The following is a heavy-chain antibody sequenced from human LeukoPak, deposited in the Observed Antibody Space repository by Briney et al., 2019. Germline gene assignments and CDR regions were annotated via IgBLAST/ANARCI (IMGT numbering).Heavy chain of an antibody. D-gene: IGHD5-24*01. V-gene: IGHV4-59*11. Sequence: PSETLPLTCTVSGGSISSLYWSWIRQPPGKGLEWIGYIYHSGRAKYNPSLKGRVTISVDTSKNQFSLKLSSVTAADTAVYYCARQPVEMSTIAAIDYWGQGTLVTVSS. J-gene: IGHJ4*02. CDR3: ARQPVEMSTIAAIDY. CDR1: GGSISSLY. CDR2: IYHSGRA.